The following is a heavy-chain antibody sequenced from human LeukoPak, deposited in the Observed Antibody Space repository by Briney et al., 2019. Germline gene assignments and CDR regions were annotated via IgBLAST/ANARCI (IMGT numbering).Heavy chain of an antibody. CDR3: ARGLLRYFDWLVHDAFDI. V-gene: IGHV1-8*03. D-gene: IGHD3-9*01. Sequence: GASVKVSCKASGYTFTSYDINWVRQATGQGLEWMRWMNPNSGNTGYAQKFQGRVTITRNTSISTAYMELSSLRSEDTAVYYCARGLLRYFDWLVHDAFDIWGQGTMVTVSS. CDR2: MNPNSGNT. J-gene: IGHJ3*02. CDR1: GYTFTSYD.